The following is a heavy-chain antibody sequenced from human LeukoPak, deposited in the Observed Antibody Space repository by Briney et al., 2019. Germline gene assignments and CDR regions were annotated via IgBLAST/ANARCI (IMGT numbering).Heavy chain of an antibody. D-gene: IGHD4-23*01. J-gene: IGHJ4*02. CDR1: GFTFSSYW. Sequence: GGSLRLSCAASGFTFSSYWMSWVRQAPGKGLEWVANIKQEGSEKYYVDSVKGRFTISRDNAKNSLYLQMNSLRAEDTAVYYCARDDLRWYPSSDFDYWGQGTLVTVSS. CDR3: ARDDLRWYPSSDFDY. CDR2: IKQEGSEK. V-gene: IGHV3-7*01.